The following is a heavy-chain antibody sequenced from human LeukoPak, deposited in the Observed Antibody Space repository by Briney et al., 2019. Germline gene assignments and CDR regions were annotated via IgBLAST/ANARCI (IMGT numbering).Heavy chain of an antibody. CDR1: GGTFSSYA. V-gene: IGHV1-18*01. D-gene: IGHD2/OR15-2a*01. CDR3: SRDRASQYSWFDP. CDR2: ISAYNGNT. J-gene: IGHJ5*02. Sequence: ASVKASCKASGGTFSSYAISWVRQAPGQGLEWMGWISAYNGNTNYAQKLQGRVTMTTDTSTSTAYMELRSLRSDDTAVYYCSRDRASQYSWFDPWGQGTMVTVSS.